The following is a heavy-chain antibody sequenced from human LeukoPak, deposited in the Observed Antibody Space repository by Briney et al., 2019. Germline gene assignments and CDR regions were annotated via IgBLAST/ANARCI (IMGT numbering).Heavy chain of an antibody. V-gene: IGHV1-18*01. D-gene: IGHD3-22*01. Sequence: ASVNVSCKASGYTFTSYGISWVRQAPGQGLEWMGWISAYNGNTNYAQKHQGRVTMTTDTSTSTAYMELRSLRSDDTAVYYCATISGYDSSGPPFDYWGQGTLVTVSS. CDR3: ATISGYDSSGPPFDY. CDR2: ISAYNGNT. J-gene: IGHJ4*02. CDR1: GYTFTSYG.